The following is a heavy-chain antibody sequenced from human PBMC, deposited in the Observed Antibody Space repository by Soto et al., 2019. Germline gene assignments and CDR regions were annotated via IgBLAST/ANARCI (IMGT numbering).Heavy chain of an antibody. CDR2: IYYSGST. V-gene: IGHV4-39*01. D-gene: IGHD2-21*02. CDR1: GGSISSSSYY. Sequence: SETLSLTCTVSGGSISSSSYYWGWIRQPPGKGLEWIGSIYYSGSTYYNPSLKSRVTISVDTSKNQFSLKLSSVTAADTAVYYCARHRDMTEGTFDPWGQGTLVTVSS. CDR3: ARHRDMTEGTFDP. J-gene: IGHJ5*02.